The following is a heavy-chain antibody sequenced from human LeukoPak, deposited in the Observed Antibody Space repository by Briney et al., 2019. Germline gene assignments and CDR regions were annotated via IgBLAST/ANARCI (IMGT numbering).Heavy chain of an antibody. V-gene: IGHV1-69*13. Sequence: SVKVSCKASGGTFSSYAISWVRQAPGQGPEWMGGIIPIFGTANYAQKFQGRVTVTADESTSTAYMELSSLRSEDTAVYYCARVLYYDSSGVDYWGQGTLVTVSS. CDR1: GGTFSSYA. CDR2: IIPIFGTA. CDR3: ARVLYYDSSGVDY. J-gene: IGHJ4*02. D-gene: IGHD3-22*01.